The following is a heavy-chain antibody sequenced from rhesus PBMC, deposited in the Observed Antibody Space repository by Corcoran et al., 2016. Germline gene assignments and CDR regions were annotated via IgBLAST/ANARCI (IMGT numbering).Heavy chain of an antibody. CDR3: ATLSTVYWYFDL. J-gene: IGHJ2*01. CDR1: GGSIRASSR. V-gene: IGHV4S10*01. CDR2: IHGSGSST. D-gene: IGHD4-23*01. Sequence: QVHLQESGPGVVKPSETLSLPCAVSGGSIRASSRLSWILHPPGKGLEWIGHIHGSGSSTNYNPSLKSRVTISKDTSKNQFSLELTSVTAADTAVYYCATLSTVYWYFDLWGPGTPITVSS.